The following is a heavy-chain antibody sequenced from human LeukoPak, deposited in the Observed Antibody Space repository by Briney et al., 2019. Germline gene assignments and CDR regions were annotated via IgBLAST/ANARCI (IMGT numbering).Heavy chain of an antibody. CDR1: GYTFTGYY. J-gene: IGHJ4*02. CDR2: INPNSGGT. Sequence: ASVKVSCKASGYTFTGYYMHWVRQAPGQGLEWMGWINPNSGGTNYAQKFQGRVTMTRDTSISTAYMELSRLRSDDTAVYYCARAQVYYYDSSGYYIFVYWGQGTLVTVSS. D-gene: IGHD3-22*01. V-gene: IGHV1-2*02. CDR3: ARAQVYYYDSSGYYIFVY.